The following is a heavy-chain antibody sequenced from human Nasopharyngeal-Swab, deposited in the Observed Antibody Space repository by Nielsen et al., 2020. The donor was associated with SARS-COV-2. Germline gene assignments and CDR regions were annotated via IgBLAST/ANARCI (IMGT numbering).Heavy chain of an antibody. CDR2: ISSSSSYI. CDR3: ANPAVAGESDAFDI. V-gene: IGHV3-21*01. J-gene: IGHJ3*02. Sequence: GGSLRLSCAASGFTFSSYSMNWVRQAPGKGLEWVSSISSSSSYIYYADSVKGRFTISRDDAKNTLYLQMNSLRAEDTAVYYCANPAVAGESDAFDIWGQGTMVTVSS. CDR1: GFTFSSYS. D-gene: IGHD6-19*01.